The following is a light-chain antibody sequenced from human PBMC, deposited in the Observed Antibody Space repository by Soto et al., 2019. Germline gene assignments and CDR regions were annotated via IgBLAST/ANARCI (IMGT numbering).Light chain of an antibody. CDR1: SSDVGGYNY. Sequence: QSVLTQPASVSGSPGQSITISCTGTSSDVGGYNYVSWYQQHPGKAPKLMIYDNSNRPSGVSNRFSGSKSGNTASLTISGLQADDEADYYCGSYTSSSTRVFGTGTKLTVL. CDR2: DNS. J-gene: IGLJ1*01. V-gene: IGLV2-14*01. CDR3: GSYTSSSTRV.